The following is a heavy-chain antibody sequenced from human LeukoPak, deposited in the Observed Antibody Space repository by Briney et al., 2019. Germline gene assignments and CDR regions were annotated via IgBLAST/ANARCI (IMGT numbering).Heavy chain of an antibody. Sequence: SQTLSLTCGVFGYSISSGYYWGWIRQPPGKGLEWIGNMYHSGKTYYNPSLKSRVTISIDTSKNQFSLKVTSVTAADTAVYYCARAWGSESFSSDYWGQGILVTVSS. V-gene: IGHV4-38-2*01. CDR2: MYHSGKT. D-gene: IGHD3-10*01. J-gene: IGHJ4*02. CDR1: GYSISSGYY. CDR3: ARAWGSESFSSDY.